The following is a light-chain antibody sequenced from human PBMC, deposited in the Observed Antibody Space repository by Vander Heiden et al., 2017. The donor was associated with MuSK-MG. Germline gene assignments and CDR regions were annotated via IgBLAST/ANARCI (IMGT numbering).Light chain of an antibody. Sequence: QSALTQPPSASGSPGQSVTISCTGTSSDVGGSNYVSWYQQHPGKAPKLMIYEVSKRPSWVPDRFSGSKSGNTASLTVSGLQAEDEADYYCSSDAGSNNLVFGGGTKLTVL. CDR2: EVS. J-gene: IGLJ3*02. V-gene: IGLV2-8*01. CDR3: SSDAGSNNLV. CDR1: SSDVGGSNY.